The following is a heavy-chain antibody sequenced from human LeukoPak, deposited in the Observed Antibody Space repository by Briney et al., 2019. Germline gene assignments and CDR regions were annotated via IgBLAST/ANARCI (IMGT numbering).Heavy chain of an antibody. CDR1: GYTFTSYD. CDR3: ARKRGRHITMVRGVGFDY. Sequence: ASVKVSCKASGYTFTSYDINWVRQATGQGLEWMGWMNPNSGNTGYAQKFQGRVTMTRNTSISTAYMELSSLRSEDTAVYYCARKRGRHITMVRGVGFDYWGQGTLVTVSS. CDR2: MNPNSGNT. V-gene: IGHV1-8*01. J-gene: IGHJ4*02. D-gene: IGHD3-10*01.